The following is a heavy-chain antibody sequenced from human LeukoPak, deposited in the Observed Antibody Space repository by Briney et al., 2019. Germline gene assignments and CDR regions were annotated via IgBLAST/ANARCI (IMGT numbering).Heavy chain of an antibody. V-gene: IGHV4-39*07. D-gene: IGHD5-12*01. CDR3: AREGVATARALDI. Sequence: SETLSLTCTVSGASISNSKYYWGWIRQTPGKGLDWIGSFYDTGDTFYSPSLKSRLKISVDTSKNQFSLSLTSVTAADTAIYYCAREGVATARALDIWGQGTMVTVSS. CDR2: FYDTGDT. CDR1: GASISNSKYY. J-gene: IGHJ3*02.